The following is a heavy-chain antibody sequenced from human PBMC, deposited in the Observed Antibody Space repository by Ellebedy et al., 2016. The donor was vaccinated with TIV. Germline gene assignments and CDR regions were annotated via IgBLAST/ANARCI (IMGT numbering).Heavy chain of an antibody. V-gene: IGHV3-48*01. CDR3: ASPRKLGYCTNGVCPDDAFDI. CDR2: IHGSSGHI. D-gene: IGHD2-8*01. J-gene: IGHJ3*02. Sequence: GESLKISCAASGFSFSGYSMNWVRQAPGMGLEWVSYIHGSSGHIYYADSVKGRFTISRDNAKNPLSVQMNSLRAEDTDVYYCASPRKLGYCTNGVCPDDAFDIWGQGTMVTVSS. CDR1: GFSFSGYS.